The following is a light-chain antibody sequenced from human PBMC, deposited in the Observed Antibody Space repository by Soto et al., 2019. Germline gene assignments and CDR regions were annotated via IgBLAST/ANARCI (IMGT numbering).Light chain of an antibody. CDR3: QQYNTYPYT. Sequence: DIQMTQSPSTLSASVGDRVTITCRASQSISNWLAWYQQKPGKAPKLLIYKASTLESGVPSRFSGSGSGTEFTLTITSLQPDDFATYYCQQYNTYPYTFGQGTKLEIK. V-gene: IGKV1-5*03. J-gene: IGKJ2*01. CDR2: KAS. CDR1: QSISNW.